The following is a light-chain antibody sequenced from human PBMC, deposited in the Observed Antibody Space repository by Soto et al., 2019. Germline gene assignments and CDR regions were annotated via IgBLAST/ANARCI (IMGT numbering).Light chain of an antibody. J-gene: IGKJ1*01. V-gene: IGKV3-15*01. CDR3: QQYNDWLWT. Sequence: EIVMTQSPATVPVSPGGRVTLSCRASQSVSIDLAWYQQKPGQAPRLLIYGASTRATGIPARFSGRGSGTEFTLTITSLQSEDFAVYYCQQYNDWLWTFGQGTKVDI. CDR1: QSVSID. CDR2: GAS.